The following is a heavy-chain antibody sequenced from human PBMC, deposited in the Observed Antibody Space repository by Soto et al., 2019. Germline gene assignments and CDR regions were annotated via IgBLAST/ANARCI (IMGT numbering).Heavy chain of an antibody. CDR3: VMVDNYVTPTPQDG. CDR2: IIPYTGNT. D-gene: IGHD3-16*01. V-gene: IGHV1-18*01. Sequence: QVQLVQSGDEVKKPGASVKVSCKASGYIFVNYGIAWVRQAPGQGLEWMGWIIPYTGNTHSATKIQGRLTMTTDTSTSTAYMDLGSLTSDDTAVYYCVMVDNYVTPTPQDGWGQGTTVTVSS. J-gene: IGHJ6*02. CDR1: GYIFVNYG.